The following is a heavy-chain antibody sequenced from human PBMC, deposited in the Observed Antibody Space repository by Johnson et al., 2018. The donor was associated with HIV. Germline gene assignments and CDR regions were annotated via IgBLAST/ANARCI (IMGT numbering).Heavy chain of an antibody. J-gene: IGHJ3*02. CDR3: ARDEPGPYDSRVAKAFDI. D-gene: IGHD3-22*01. CDR1: GFTISSYD. Sequence: VQLVESGGGLVQPGGSLRLSCAASGFTISSYDIHWVRQITGKSLEWVSAIGAACEAYYPGSVKGRFSISRENAKNTLYLQMNSLRAEDTAVYYCARDEPGPYDSRVAKAFDIWGQGTMVTVSS. V-gene: IGHV3-13*01. CDR2: IGAACEA.